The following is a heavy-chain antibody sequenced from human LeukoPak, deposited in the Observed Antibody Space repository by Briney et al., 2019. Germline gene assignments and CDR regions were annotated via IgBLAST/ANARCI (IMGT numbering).Heavy chain of an antibody. CDR1: GFTFNTYW. CDR2: IKQDGSEK. J-gene: IGHJ3*01. D-gene: IGHD6-6*01. CDR3: ARSSYSSSSSV. Sequence: GGSLRLSCAASGFTFNTYWMSWVRQAPGKGLEWVANIKQDGSEKYYVDSVKGRFTISRDNAKNSLYLQMSSLRAEDTAVYYCARSSYSSSSSVWGQGTMVTVSS. V-gene: IGHV3-7*01.